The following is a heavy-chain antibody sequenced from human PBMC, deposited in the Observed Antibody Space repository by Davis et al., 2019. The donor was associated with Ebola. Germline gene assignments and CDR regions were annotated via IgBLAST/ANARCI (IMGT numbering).Heavy chain of an antibody. D-gene: IGHD5-18*01. CDR1: GFTFNKYE. CDR3: VPGTWI. J-gene: IGHJ4*02. Sequence: GESLKISCAASGFTFNKYEMNWVRQAPGKGLEWISYISVSGSTTYYTDSVKGRFTISRDNAKNSLYLQMNTLRVEDTAIYYCVPGTWIRGQGTLVTVSS. CDR2: ISVSGSTT. V-gene: IGHV3-48*03.